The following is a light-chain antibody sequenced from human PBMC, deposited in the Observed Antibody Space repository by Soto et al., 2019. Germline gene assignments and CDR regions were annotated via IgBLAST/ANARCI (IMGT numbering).Light chain of an antibody. CDR3: SSYTSNSLYV. CDR2: AVA. Sequence: QSALTQPASVSGSPGQSLTISCTGTGGDIGGYNYVSWYQHHPGKAPKLMIYAVANRPSGISDRFSGSKSGNTASLTISGLQAEDEAEYYCSSYTSNSLYVFGSGTKLPVL. V-gene: IGLV2-14*03. J-gene: IGLJ1*01. CDR1: GGDIGGYNY.